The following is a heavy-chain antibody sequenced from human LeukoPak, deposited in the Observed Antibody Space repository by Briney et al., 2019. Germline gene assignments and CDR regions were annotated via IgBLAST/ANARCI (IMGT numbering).Heavy chain of an antibody. CDR2: IYYSGST. Sequence: SETLSLTCTVSGGSISSSSYYWGWIRQPPGKGLEWIGSIYYSGSTYYNPSLKSRVTISVDTSKNQFSLKLSSVTAADTAVYYCARSTIFASWFDPWGQGTLVTVSS. D-gene: IGHD3-3*01. J-gene: IGHJ5*02. CDR1: GGSISSSSYY. V-gene: IGHV4-39*01. CDR3: ARSTIFASWFDP.